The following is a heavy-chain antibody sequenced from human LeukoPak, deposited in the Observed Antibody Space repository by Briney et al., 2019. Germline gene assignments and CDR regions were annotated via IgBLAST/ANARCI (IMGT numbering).Heavy chain of an antibody. Sequence: ASVMVSCKASGYTFTSYGVSWVRQAPGQGLEWMGWISAYNGNTNYAQKVQGRVTMTRDMSTSTVYMELSSLRSEDTAVYYCARALPHRRLMDTTMEQHWFDPWGQGTLVTVSS. D-gene: IGHD5-18*01. J-gene: IGHJ5*02. CDR2: ISAYNGNT. V-gene: IGHV1-18*01. CDR3: ARALPHRRLMDTTMEQHWFDP. CDR1: GYTFTSYG.